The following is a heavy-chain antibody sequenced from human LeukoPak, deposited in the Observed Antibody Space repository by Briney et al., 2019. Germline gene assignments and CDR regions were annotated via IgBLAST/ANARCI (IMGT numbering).Heavy chain of an antibody. V-gene: IGHV3-74*01. D-gene: IGHD6-19*01. CDR3: ARVHSSGWTDWFDP. Sequence: GGSLRLSCAVSGFTFSSYWMHWVRQAPGKGLVWVSRINSDGSSTSYADSVKGRFTISRDNAKNTLYLQMNSLRAEDTAVYYCARVHSSGWTDWFDPWGQGTLVTVSS. CDR1: GFTFSSYW. J-gene: IGHJ5*02. CDR2: INSDGSST.